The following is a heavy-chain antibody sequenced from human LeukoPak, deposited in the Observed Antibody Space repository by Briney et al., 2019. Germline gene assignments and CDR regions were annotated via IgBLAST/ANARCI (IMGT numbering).Heavy chain of an antibody. Sequence: RPGGSLRLSCAASGFTLGSYAMSWVRQAPGKGLQWVTSISGLDGTTFYAVSVKGRFTISRDSSKNTLYLQMNSLRAEDTAVYYSAKEHSGSYPDPNRENWFDPWGQGTLVTVSS. D-gene: IGHD3-10*01. CDR3: AKEHSGSYPDPNRENWFDP. CDR2: ISGLDGTT. CDR1: GFTLGSYA. J-gene: IGHJ5*02. V-gene: IGHV3-23*01.